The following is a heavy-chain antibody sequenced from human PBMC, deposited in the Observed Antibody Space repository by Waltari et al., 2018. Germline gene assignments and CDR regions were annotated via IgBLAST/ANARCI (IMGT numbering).Heavy chain of an antibody. Sequence: QLQLQESGPGLVKPSETLSLTCTVSGGPISSSSYYWGWIRQPPGKGLEGIGSIYYSGSTYYNPSLKSRVTISVDTSKNQFSLKLSSVTAADTAVYYCARQNGGYFDYWGQGTLVTVSS. CDR2: IYYSGST. CDR1: GGPISSSSYY. V-gene: IGHV4-39*01. CDR3: ARQNGGYFDY. D-gene: IGHD3-22*01. J-gene: IGHJ4*02.